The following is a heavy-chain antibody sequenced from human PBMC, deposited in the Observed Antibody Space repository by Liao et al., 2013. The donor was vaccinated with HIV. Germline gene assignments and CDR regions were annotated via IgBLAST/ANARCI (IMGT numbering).Heavy chain of an antibody. CDR3: ARAFLPGYTYGGLFDY. J-gene: IGHJ4*02. D-gene: IGHD5-18*01. CDR1: GDSISSANYH. CDR2: ISYSGTT. Sequence: QLQLQESGPGLVKPSETLSLTCSVSGDSISSANYHCGWLRQPPGKGLEWIGTISYSGTTYYSPSLKSRVTMSVDTSKKQFFLSLNSVTAADTAVYFCARAFLPGYTYGGLFDYWGQGSLVIVSS. V-gene: IGHV4-39*07.